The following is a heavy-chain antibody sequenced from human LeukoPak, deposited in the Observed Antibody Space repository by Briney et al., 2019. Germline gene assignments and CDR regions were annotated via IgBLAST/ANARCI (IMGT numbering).Heavy chain of an antibody. J-gene: IGHJ4*02. Sequence: GGSLRLSCAASGFTFSSDGMHWVRQAPGKGRGWVAFIRYDGSNKYYADSVKGRFTISRDNSTNTLYLQMNSVRAEDTAVYYGAKDPGGWGQGTMVTVSS. CDR3: AKDPGG. CDR2: IRYDGSNK. CDR1: GFTFSSDG. V-gene: IGHV3-30*02.